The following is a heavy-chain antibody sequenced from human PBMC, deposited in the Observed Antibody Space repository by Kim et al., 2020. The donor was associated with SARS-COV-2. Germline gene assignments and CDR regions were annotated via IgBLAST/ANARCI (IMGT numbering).Heavy chain of an antibody. CDR1: GYTFTSYC. CDR2: IDVANTNT. Sequence: ASVKVSCKASGYTFTSYCLHWVRQAPGQSLEWMGWIDVANTNTHYSENFQGRVTISRDTSATTVYIELSSLRSEDTAVYYCARDCRSVDSYFDSWGAGTLRTVSS. CDR3: ARDCRSVDSYFDS. J-gene: IGHJ4*02. V-gene: IGHV1-3*01.